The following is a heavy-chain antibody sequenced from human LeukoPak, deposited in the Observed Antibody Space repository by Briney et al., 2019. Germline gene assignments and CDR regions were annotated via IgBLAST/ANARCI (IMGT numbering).Heavy chain of an antibody. V-gene: IGHV3-15*01. CDR2: IKSKTDGGTT. J-gene: IGHJ4*02. D-gene: IGHD1-26*01. CDR3: TRIIESGSFDY. Sequence: GGSLRLSCAASGFTFSNAWMNWVRQAPGKGLEWVGRIKSKTDGGTTDYAAPVKGRFTISRDDSTNTLFLQMNSLKTEDTALYYCTRIIESGSFDYWGQGTLVTVSS. CDR1: GFTFSNAW.